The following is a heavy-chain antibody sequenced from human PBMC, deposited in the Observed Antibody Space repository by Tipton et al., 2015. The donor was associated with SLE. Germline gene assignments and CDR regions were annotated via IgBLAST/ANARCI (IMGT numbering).Heavy chain of an antibody. CDR3: ARGMRYCSGGSCYGCSFDV. CDR1: GGSISSGSYY. Sequence: TLSLTCTVSGGSISSGSYYWSWIRQPAGKGLEWVGLIYTSGSTNYNPSLKSRVTISVDTSKNQFSLTLSSVTAADTAVYYCARGMRYCSGGSCYGCSFDVWGQGTMVTVSS. V-gene: IGHV4-61*02. J-gene: IGHJ3*01. D-gene: IGHD2-15*01. CDR2: IYTSGST.